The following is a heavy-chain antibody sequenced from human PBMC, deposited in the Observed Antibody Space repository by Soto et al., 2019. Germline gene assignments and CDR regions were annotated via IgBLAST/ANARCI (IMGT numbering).Heavy chain of an antibody. CDR3: ARQIAATGTAGTFDY. D-gene: IGHD6-13*01. CDR2: TYYRPTWSN. CDR1: GDSVSSNSAA. J-gene: IGHJ4*02. Sequence: SQTLSLTCAISGDSVSSNSAAWTWIRQSPSRGLEWLGRTYYRPTWSNDYALSVKSRITINPDTSNNQLSLHLNSVTPEDTAVYYCARQIAATGTAGTFDYWGQGTLVTVSS. V-gene: IGHV6-1*01.